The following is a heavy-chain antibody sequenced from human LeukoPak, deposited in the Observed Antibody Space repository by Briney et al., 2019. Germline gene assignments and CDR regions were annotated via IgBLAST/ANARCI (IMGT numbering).Heavy chain of an antibody. V-gene: IGHV3-23*01. CDR3: AKGDSSSWAPDS. CDR1: GXTFSIYV. J-gene: IGHJ4*02. CDR2: ISQSGGST. D-gene: IGHD6-13*01. Sequence: GGSLRLSCAASGXTFSIYVMTWVRQAPGKGLEWVSGISQSGGSTYYADSVRGRFTISRDNPKNTLYLQMNSLRAEDTAVYYCAKGDSSSWAPDSWGQGSLVTVSS.